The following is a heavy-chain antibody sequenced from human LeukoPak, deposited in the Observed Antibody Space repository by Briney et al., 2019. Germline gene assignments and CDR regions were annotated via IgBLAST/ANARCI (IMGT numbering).Heavy chain of an antibody. Sequence: ASVKVSCKASGYTFTNYYIHWVRQAPGQGLEWLGIINPSGSSTSYAQKFQGRVTMTSDTSTSTVYMELSSLRSEDTAVYYCARFGYSSSPDYWGQGTLVTVSS. CDR2: INPSGSST. J-gene: IGHJ4*02. CDR3: ARFGYSSSPDY. V-gene: IGHV1-46*01. D-gene: IGHD6-13*01. CDR1: GYTFTNYY.